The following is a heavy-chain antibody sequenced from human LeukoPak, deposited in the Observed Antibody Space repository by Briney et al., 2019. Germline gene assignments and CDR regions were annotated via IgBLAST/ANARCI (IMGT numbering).Heavy chain of an antibody. J-gene: IGHJ5*02. V-gene: IGHV1-18*01. CDR3: ARGGSYCRGGSCPLNWFDP. CDR1: GYTFTNYG. CDR2: ISAYNGNT. D-gene: IGHD2-15*01. Sequence: ASVKVSCKTSGYTFTNYGVTWVRQAPGQGLEWMGWISAYNGNTNYAQKLQGRVTMTTDKFTNTAYMELRSLRSDDTAVYYCARGGSYCRGGSCPLNWFDPWGQGTLVTVSS.